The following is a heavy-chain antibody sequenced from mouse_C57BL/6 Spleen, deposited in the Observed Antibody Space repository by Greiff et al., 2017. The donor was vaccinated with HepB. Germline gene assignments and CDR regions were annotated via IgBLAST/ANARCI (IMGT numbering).Heavy chain of an antibody. D-gene: IGHD1-1*01. J-gene: IGHJ2*01. CDR1: GYTFTSYW. V-gene: IGHV1-52*01. CDR3: ARSGLFTTVVPDY. CDR2: IDPSDSET. Sequence: QVQLQQPGAELVRPGSSVKLSCKASGYTFTSYWMHWVKQRPIQGLEWIGNIDPSDSETHYNQKFKDKATLTVDKSSSTAYMQLSSLTSEDSAVYYCARSGLFTTVVPDYWGQGTTLTVSS.